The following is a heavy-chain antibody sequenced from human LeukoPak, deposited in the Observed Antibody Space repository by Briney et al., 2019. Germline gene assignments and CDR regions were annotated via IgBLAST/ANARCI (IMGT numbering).Heavy chain of an antibody. CDR3: ARDTGGKEDY. J-gene: IGHJ4*02. D-gene: IGHD4-23*01. CDR1: GYTFTDYY. CDR2: ISAYNGNT. V-gene: IGHV1-18*04. Sequence: ASVKVSCKTSGYTFTDYYIHWVRQAPGQGLEWMGWISAYNGNTNYAQKLQGRVTMTTDTSTSTAYMELRSLRSDDTAVYYCARDTGGKEDYWGQGTLVTVSS.